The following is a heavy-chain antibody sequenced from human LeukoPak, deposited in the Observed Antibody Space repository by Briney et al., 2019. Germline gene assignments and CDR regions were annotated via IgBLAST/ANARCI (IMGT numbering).Heavy chain of an antibody. CDR3: ARVSAYCSSTSCYWGAFDI. CDR1: GYTFTGYY. CDR2: INPNSGGT. Sequence: GASVKVSCKASGYTFTGYYMHWVRQAPGQGLEWMGWINPNSGGTNYAQKFQGRVTMTRDTSISTAYMELSRLRSDDTAVYYCARVSAYCSSTSCYWGAFDIWGQGTMVTVSS. J-gene: IGHJ3*02. D-gene: IGHD2-2*01. V-gene: IGHV1-2*02.